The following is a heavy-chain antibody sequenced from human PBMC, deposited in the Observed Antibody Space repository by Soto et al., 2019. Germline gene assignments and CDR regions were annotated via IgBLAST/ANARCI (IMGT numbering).Heavy chain of an antibody. CDR3: AKDRRIITIFGVVPTKPYFDY. CDR1: GFTFSSYA. CDR2: ISGSGGST. J-gene: IGHJ4*02. D-gene: IGHD3-3*01. Sequence: PGGSLRLSCAASGFTFSSYAMSWVRQAPGKGLEWVSAISGSGGSTYYADSVKGRFTISRDNSKNTLYLQMNSLRAEDTAVYYCAKDRRIITIFGVVPTKPYFDYWGQGTLVTVSS. V-gene: IGHV3-23*01.